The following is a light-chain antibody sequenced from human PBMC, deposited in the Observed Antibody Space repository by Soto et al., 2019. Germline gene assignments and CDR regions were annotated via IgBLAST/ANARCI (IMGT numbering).Light chain of an antibody. CDR3: SSSTSSPSAVI. J-gene: IGLJ2*01. CDR2: DVT. CDR1: SSDIGGYNY. V-gene: IGLV2-14*03. Sequence: QSVLTQPASVSGSPGQSITISCTGTSSDIGGYNYVSWYQHHPGKAPKLMIYDVTDRPSGVSDRFSGSKSGNTASLTISGLQAEDEADYYCSSSTSSPSAVIFGGGTKLTVL.